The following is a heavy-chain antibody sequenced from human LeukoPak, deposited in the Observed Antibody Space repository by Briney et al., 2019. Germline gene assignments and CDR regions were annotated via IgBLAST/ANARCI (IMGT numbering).Heavy chain of an antibody. Sequence: SQTLSLTCTVSGGSISSGSYYWSWIRQPARKGLEWIGRIYTSGSTNYNPSLKSRVTISVDTSKNQFSLKLSSVTAADTAVFYCARASYDTPFDYWGQRTLVTVSS. CDR3: ARASYDTPFDY. D-gene: IGHD3-22*01. J-gene: IGHJ4*02. CDR1: GGSISSGSYY. CDR2: IYTSGST. V-gene: IGHV4-61*02.